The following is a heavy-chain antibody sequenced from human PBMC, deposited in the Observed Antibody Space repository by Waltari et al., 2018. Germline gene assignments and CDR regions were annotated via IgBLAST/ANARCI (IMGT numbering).Heavy chain of an antibody. Sequence: EVQLVESGGGVVRPGGSLRLACAASGFTFDDYGMSWVRQAQGKGLEWVSGINWNGGSTGYADSVKGRFTISSDNAKNALYLQMNSLRAEDTALYYCARVVAAASEKAFDIWGQGTMVTVSS. CDR2: INWNGGST. CDR1: GFTFDDYG. J-gene: IGHJ3*02. CDR3: ARVVAAASEKAFDI. D-gene: IGHD6-13*01. V-gene: IGHV3-20*04.